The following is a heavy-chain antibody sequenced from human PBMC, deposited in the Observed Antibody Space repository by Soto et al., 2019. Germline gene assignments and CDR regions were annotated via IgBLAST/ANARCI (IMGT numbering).Heavy chain of an antibody. J-gene: IGHJ5*02. CDR2: IHPGDSDT. V-gene: IGHV5-51*01. Sequence: PGESLKISCKASGYSFSTFRIAWVRQMPGKGLEWMGIIHPGDSDTRYSPSFQGQVTMSADKSISTAYLQLSSLKASDTAMYYCARLYDDDSSAWWFAPWGKGSVVRVPS. CDR1: GYSFSTFR. CDR3: ARLYDDDSSAWWFAP. D-gene: IGHD3-22*01.